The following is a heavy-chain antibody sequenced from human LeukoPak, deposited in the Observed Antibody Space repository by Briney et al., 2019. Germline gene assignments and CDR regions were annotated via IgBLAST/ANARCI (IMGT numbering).Heavy chain of an antibody. D-gene: IGHD7-27*01. J-gene: IGHJ4*02. Sequence: GGALRVSWAASGFTFSNAWMSWVRQAPGKGLEWVGRIKCKSDGGTTDDVAPVKGRLTSSRVYSKHTLYLQMNSLNPEDTAVYYCPTLRSTWGHWGQGTLVSVSS. CDR2: IKCKSDGGTT. CDR1: GFTFSNAW. CDR3: PTLRSTWGH. V-gene: IGHV3-15*01.